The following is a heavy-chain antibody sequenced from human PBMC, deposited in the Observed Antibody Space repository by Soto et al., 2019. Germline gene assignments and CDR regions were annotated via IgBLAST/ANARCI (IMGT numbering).Heavy chain of an antibody. J-gene: IGHJ6*02. D-gene: IGHD5-12*01. V-gene: IGHV3-30-3*01. Sequence: QVQLVESGGGVVQPGRSLRLSCAASGFTFSSYAMHWVRQAPGKGLEWVAVISYDGSNKYYADSVKGRFTISRDNSXTTLYLQMNSLRAEDTAVYYCARDGATAYYYYGMDVWGQGTTVTVSS. CDR1: GFTFSSYA. CDR2: ISYDGSNK. CDR3: ARDGATAYYYYGMDV.